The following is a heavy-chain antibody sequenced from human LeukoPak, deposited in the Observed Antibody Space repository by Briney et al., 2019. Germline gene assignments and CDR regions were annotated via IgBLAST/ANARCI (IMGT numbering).Heavy chain of an antibody. Sequence: GRSLRLSFAAPGFTFDDYAMHWVRQAPGKGLEWVSGISWNSGSIGYADSVKGRFTISRDNAKNSLYLQMNSLRAEDTALYYCAKDTLGYCSSTSCSYHAFDIWGQGTMVTVSS. CDR3: AKDTLGYCSSTSCSYHAFDI. D-gene: IGHD2-2*01. CDR2: ISWNSGSI. V-gene: IGHV3-9*01. CDR1: GFTFDDYA. J-gene: IGHJ3*02.